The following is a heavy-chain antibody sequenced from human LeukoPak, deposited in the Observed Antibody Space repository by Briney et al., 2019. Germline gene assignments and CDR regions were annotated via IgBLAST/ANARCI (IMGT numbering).Heavy chain of an antibody. V-gene: IGHV4-34*01. Sequence: PSETLSLTCAVYGGSFSDYYWSWIRQPPGKGLEWIGEIDHRESTTYNPSLKSRVTISVDTSKNQFSLKLNSVTDADTAVYYCASRMYYYYGMDVWGQGTTVIASS. CDR2: IDHREST. CDR3: ASRMYYYYGMDV. J-gene: IGHJ6*02. CDR1: GGSFSDYY.